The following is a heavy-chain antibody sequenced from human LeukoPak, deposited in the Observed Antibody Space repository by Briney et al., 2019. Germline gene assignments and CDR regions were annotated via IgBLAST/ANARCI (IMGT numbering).Heavy chain of an antibody. CDR3: ARAEYYYGSGSYDS. CDR1: GGSISSGGYS. J-gene: IGHJ4*02. CDR2: IYHNGST. Sequence: PSQTLSLTCAVSGGSISSGGYSWSWIRQPPGKGLEWIGYIYHNGSTYYNPSLKGRVTISEDASKNQFSLKLSSVTAADTAVYYCARAEYYYGSGSYDSWGQGTLVTVSS. V-gene: IGHV4-30-4*07. D-gene: IGHD3-10*01.